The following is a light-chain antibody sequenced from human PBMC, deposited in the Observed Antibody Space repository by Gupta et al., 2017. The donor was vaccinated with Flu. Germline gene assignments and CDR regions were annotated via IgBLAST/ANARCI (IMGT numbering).Light chain of an antibody. Sequence: EIQMTQSPSSLSAAIGDRVSIACRASHDISRFLAWFQQKPGKAPKSLIYGASFLRAGVPSRFSATGSGTDFNLTINGLQPEDFATYFCHQYKTGYTFGPGTGLEIK. J-gene: IGKJ2*01. V-gene: IGKV1-16*01. CDR3: HQYKTGYT. CDR2: GAS. CDR1: HDISRF.